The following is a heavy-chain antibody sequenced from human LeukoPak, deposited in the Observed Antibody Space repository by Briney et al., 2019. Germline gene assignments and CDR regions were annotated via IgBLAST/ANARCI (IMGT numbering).Heavy chain of an antibody. CDR2: IYYSGSS. CDR3: ARDSGGHYDSTGFDY. CDR1: GGSISSYY. V-gene: IGHV4-59*01. Sequence: KPSETLSLTCTVSGGSISSYYWSWIRQPPGKGLEWIGYIYYSGSSNYNPSLKSRVTISVDTSKNQFSLKLNSVTAADTAVYYCARDSGGHYDSTGFDYWGQGTLVTVSS. J-gene: IGHJ4*02. D-gene: IGHD3-22*01.